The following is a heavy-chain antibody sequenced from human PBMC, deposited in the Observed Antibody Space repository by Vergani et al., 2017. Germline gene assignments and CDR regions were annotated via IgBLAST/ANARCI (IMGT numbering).Heavy chain of an antibody. CDR2: ISYDGSNK. J-gene: IGHJ3*02. CDR3: AKEIFGVVPLGAFDI. V-gene: IGHV3-30*04. CDR1: GFTFSGSA. Sequence: VQLVESGGGLVQPGGSLKLSCAASGFTFSGSAMHWVRQAPGKGLEWVAVISYDGSNKYYADSVKGRFTISRDNSKNTLYLQMNSLRAEDTAVYYCAKEIFGVVPLGAFDIWGQGTMVTVSS. D-gene: IGHD3-3*01.